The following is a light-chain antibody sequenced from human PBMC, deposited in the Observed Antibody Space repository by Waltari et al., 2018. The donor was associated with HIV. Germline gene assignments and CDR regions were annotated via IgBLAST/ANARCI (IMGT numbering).Light chain of an antibody. Sequence: DIVMTQSPDSLSVSLGERATINCKSSQSLLFGSNNKNRLAWYQQRPGQPPKLLISWASTRESGVPDRLSGSGSGTDFTLTINSLQAEDVAVYYCQQFSLSPPLTFGGGTKVEIK. CDR1: QSLLFGSNNKNR. J-gene: IGKJ4*01. CDR3: QQFSLSPPLT. CDR2: WAS. V-gene: IGKV4-1*01.